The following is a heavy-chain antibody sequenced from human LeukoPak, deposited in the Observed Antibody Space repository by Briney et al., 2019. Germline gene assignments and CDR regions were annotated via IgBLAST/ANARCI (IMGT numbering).Heavy chain of an antibody. J-gene: IGHJ4*02. CDR2: INHSGST. V-gene: IGHV4-34*01. CDR3: ARGLGGSYSDY. D-gene: IGHD1-26*01. Sequence: SETLSLTCAVYGGSFSGYYWSWIRQPPGKGLEWIGEINHSGSTNYNPSLKSRVTISVDTSKNQFSLKLSSVAAADTAVYYCARGLGGSYSDYWGQGTLVTVSS. CDR1: GGSFSGYY.